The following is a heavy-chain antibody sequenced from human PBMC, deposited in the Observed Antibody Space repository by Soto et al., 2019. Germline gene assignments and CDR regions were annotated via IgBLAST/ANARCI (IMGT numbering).Heavy chain of an antibody. Sequence: QITLKESGPTLVKPTQTLTLTCAFSGFSLTTRAVGVGWIRQPPGKALEWLAVIYWDDDKRYSPSLKSRVSIPKATSKKQVVPTMTNMDHVDTATYYCAHTATSGTWAFDYWGQGILVTVSS. D-gene: IGHD1-26*01. J-gene: IGHJ4*02. V-gene: IGHV2-5*02. CDR1: GFSLTTRAVG. CDR2: IYWDDDK. CDR3: AHTATSGTWAFDY.